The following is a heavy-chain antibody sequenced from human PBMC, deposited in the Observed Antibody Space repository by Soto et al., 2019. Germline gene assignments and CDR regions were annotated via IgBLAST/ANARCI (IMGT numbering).Heavy chain of an antibody. CDR3: AREKDLYSSGWKGVFDY. CDR2: IYYSGST. V-gene: IGHV4-30-4*01. D-gene: IGHD6-19*01. J-gene: IGHJ4*02. CDR1: GGSISSGDYY. Sequence: PSETLSLTCTVSGGSISSGDYYWSWIRQPPGKGLEWIGYIYYSGSTYYNPSLKSRVTISVDTSKNQFSLKLSSVTAADTAVYYCAREKDLYSSGWKGVFDYWGQGTLVTVS.